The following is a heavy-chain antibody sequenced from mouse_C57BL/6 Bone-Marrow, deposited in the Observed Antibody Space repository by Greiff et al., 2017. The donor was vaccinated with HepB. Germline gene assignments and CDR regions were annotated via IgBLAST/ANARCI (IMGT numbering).Heavy chain of an antibody. D-gene: IGHD2-4*01. J-gene: IGHJ3*01. CDR1: GYNFTSYT. CDR2: INPSSGST. Sequence: VQLQESGAELARPGASVKMSCKASGYNFTSYTMHWVKHRPGQGLEWIGYINPSSGSTNYNQRFKDKATLTADKSSSTAYMQLTSLTSEDSAVYYFALTSLYYDYGGGFAYWDRGTLVTVTA. CDR3: ALTSLYYDYGGGFAY. V-gene: IGHV1-4*01.